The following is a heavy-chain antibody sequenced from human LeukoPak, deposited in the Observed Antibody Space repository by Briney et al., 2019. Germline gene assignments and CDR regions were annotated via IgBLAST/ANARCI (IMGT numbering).Heavy chain of an antibody. V-gene: IGHV4-34*01. CDR3: AREGGYSSSFDAFDI. Sequence: SETLSLTCAVYGGSFSGSYWSWIRQPPGKGLEWIGEINHSGSTNYNPSLKSRVTISVDTSKNQFSLKLSSVTAADTAVYYCAREGGYSSSFDAFDIWGQGTMVTVSS. CDR1: GGSFSGSY. J-gene: IGHJ3*02. D-gene: IGHD6-6*01. CDR2: INHSGST.